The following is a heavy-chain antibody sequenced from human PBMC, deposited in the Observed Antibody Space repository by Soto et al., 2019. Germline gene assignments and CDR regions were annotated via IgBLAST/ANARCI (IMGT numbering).Heavy chain of an antibody. CDR1: GFTFSSYA. D-gene: IGHD3-10*01. Sequence: GGSLRLSCAASGFTFSSYAMSWVRQAPGKGLEWVSAISGSGGSTYYADSVKGRFTISRDNSKNTLYLQMNSLRAEDTAGYYCAKPFNGGLALDAFDIWGQGTMVTVSS. V-gene: IGHV3-23*01. CDR2: ISGSGGST. CDR3: AKPFNGGLALDAFDI. J-gene: IGHJ3*02.